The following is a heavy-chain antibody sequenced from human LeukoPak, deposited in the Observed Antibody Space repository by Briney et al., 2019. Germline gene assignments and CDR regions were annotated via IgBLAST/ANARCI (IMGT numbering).Heavy chain of an antibody. Sequence: ASVKVSCKASGYTFTGYYMHWVRQAPGQGLEWMGWINPNSGGTNYAQKFQGRVTMTRDTSISTAYMELSRLRSDDTAVYYCARDLGDIVVVPAAADYWGQGTLVTVSS. J-gene: IGHJ4*02. CDR3: ARDLGDIVVVPAAADY. CDR1: GYTFTGYY. V-gene: IGHV1-2*02. CDR2: INPNSGGT. D-gene: IGHD2-2*01.